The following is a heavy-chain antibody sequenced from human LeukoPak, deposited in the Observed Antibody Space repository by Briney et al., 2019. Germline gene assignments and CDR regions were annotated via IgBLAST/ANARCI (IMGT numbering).Heavy chain of an antibody. Sequence: PGGSLRLSCAASGFTFSSYEMNWVRQAPGQGLEWVSYISSSGSTIYYADSLKGRFTISRDNSRNTLYLQMNSLRAEDTAVYYCARSRAAHLDYWGQGTLVTVSS. D-gene: IGHD6-13*01. J-gene: IGHJ4*02. CDR3: ARSRAAHLDY. CDR1: GFTFSSYE. CDR2: ISSSGSTI. V-gene: IGHV3-48*03.